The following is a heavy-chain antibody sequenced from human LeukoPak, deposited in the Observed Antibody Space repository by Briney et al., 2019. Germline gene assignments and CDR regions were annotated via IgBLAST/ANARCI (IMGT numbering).Heavy chain of an antibody. V-gene: IGHV4-59*01. J-gene: IGHJ4*02. CDR2: CHDSGRT. Sequence: SETLSLTCTVSGGSISGYYWSWIRQPPGKGLEWTGFCHDSGRTNYNPSLNSRVSISLDTSKNQFSLRLRSVTAADTAVYYCARGEPTGRPGVGFDYWGQGTLVTVSS. CDR1: GGSISGYY. CDR3: ARGEPTGRPGVGFDY. D-gene: IGHD1-14*01.